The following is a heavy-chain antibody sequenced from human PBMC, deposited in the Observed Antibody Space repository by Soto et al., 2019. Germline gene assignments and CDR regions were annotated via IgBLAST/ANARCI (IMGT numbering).Heavy chain of an antibody. V-gene: IGHV4-4*02. J-gene: IGHJ4*02. CDR2: IYHTGST. D-gene: IGHD7-27*01. CDR3: ARDTHWGLGD. CDR1: GDSINTNNW. Sequence: QVQLQESGPGLVKPSETLSLTCAVSGDSINTNNWWSWVRQPPGRGLEWIGEIYHTGSTNYNPSLKSRATISADRSKNQLSLRLNSVTAADTAVYFGARDTHWGLGDWGQGTLVIVSS.